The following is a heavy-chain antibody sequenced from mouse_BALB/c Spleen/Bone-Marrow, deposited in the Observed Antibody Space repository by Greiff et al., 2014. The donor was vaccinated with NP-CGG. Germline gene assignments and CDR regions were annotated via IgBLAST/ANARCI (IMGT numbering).Heavy chain of an antibody. Sequence: VQLQQSGPGLVQPSQSLSITCTVSGFSLSSYGVHWVRQSPGKGLEWLGVIWSGGSTDYDAAFISRLTISKDNSESQVFFKMTSLQANDTAIYYCARNHRGYYFDYWGQGTTPTVSS. J-gene: IGHJ2*01. D-gene: IGHD3-1*01. CDR2: IWSGGST. CDR1: GFSLSSYG. CDR3: ARNHRGYYFDY. V-gene: IGHV2-2*02.